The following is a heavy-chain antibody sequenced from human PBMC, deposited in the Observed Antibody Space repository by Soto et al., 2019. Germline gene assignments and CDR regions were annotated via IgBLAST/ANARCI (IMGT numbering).Heavy chain of an antibody. CDR2: ISATGGST. CDR1: GFTFNNYA. CDR3: AKGRLAGNFDY. V-gene: IGHV3-23*01. Sequence: GGSLRLSCAASGFTFNNYAMNWVRQAPGKGLEWVATISATGGSTYYADSVKGRFTISRDNSKNTLYLQMNGLRVDYTAVYYCAKGRLAGNFDYWGQGTQVTVSS. J-gene: IGHJ4*02.